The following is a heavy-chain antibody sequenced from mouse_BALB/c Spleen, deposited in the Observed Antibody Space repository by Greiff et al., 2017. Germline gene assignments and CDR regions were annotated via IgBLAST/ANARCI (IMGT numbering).Heavy chain of an antibody. CDR3: ARYDRLDY. CDR1: GFTFSSYT. CDR2: ISSGGGNT. J-gene: IGHJ2*01. V-gene: IGHV5-9*03. D-gene: IGHD2-14*01. Sequence: DVKLVESGGGLVKPGGSLKLSCAASGFTFSSYTMSWVRQTPEKRLEWVATISSGGGNTYYPDSVKGRFTISRDNAKNNLYLQMSSLRSEDTALYYCARYDRLDYWGQGTTLTVSS.